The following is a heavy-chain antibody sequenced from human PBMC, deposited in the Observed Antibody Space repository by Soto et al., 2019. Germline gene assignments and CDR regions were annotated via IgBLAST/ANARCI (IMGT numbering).Heavy chain of an antibody. Sequence: EVQLVESGGGLVQPGGSLRLSCAASGFTFSDHYMDWVRQAPGKGLEWVGRIRNKANSYTTEYAASVKGRFTVSRDDSKNSLYLQMNSLKTEDTALYYCTRAGILTTPYYLDYWGQGTLVTVSS. CDR2: IRNKANSYTT. D-gene: IGHD2-21*01. CDR3: TRAGILTTPYYLDY. CDR1: GFTFSDHY. J-gene: IGHJ4*02. V-gene: IGHV3-72*01.